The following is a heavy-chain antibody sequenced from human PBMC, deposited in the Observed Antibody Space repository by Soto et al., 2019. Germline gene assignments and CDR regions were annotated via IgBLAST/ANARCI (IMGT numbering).Heavy chain of an antibody. J-gene: IGHJ6*02. D-gene: IGHD3-9*01. CDR2: MHHSGRA. V-gene: IGHV4-34*01. CDR3: ARVPQFRWLRHYYGMDV. CDR1: GGSFSGYY. Sequence: SETLSLTCDVYGGSFSGYYWCWMRQPPGKGLEWLGVMHHSGRANCNPSLKSRVTISVDTPKNQFSLKLSSVTAADTAVYYCARVPQFRWLRHYYGMDVWGQGTTVTVSS.